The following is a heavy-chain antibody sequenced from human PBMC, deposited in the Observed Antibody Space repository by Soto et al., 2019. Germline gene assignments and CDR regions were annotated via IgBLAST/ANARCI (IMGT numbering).Heavy chain of an antibody. V-gene: IGHV4-59*01. CDR1: GGSISSYY. Sequence: SETLSLTCTVSGGSISSYYWSWIRQPPGKGLEWIGYIYYSGSTNYNPSLKSQVTISVDTSKNQFSLKLSSVTAADTAVYYCALAAAGTGLFDYWGQGTLVTVSA. CDR3: ALAAAGTGLFDY. D-gene: IGHD6-13*01. J-gene: IGHJ4*02. CDR2: IYYSGST.